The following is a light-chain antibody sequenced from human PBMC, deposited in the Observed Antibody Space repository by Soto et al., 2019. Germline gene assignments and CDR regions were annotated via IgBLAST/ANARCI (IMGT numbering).Light chain of an antibody. V-gene: IGLV2-14*01. CDR3: SSYASSNVV. CDR2: EVS. J-gene: IGLJ2*01. Sequence: QSVLTQPASVSGSPGQSITISCTGTSSDVGGYNYVSWYQQYPGKAPKLMIYEVSNRPSGVSNRFSGSKSGNTASLTISGLQAEDEADYYCSSYASSNVVFGGGTQLTVL. CDR1: SSDVGGYNY.